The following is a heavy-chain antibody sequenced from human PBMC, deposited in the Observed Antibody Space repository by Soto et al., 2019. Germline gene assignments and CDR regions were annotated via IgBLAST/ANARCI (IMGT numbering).Heavy chain of an antibody. V-gene: IGHV3-15*07. CDR3: TTEPSGSHPDYYCMDV. CDR2: IKSKTDGGTT. CDR1: GFTFSNAR. Sequence: GGSLRLSCAASGFTFSNARMNWVRQAPGKGLEWVGRIKSKTDGGTTDYAAPVKGRFTISRDDSKNTLYLQMNSLKTEDTAVYYCTTEPSGSHPDYYCMDVWGQGTTVTVSS. D-gene: IGHD1-26*01. J-gene: IGHJ6*02.